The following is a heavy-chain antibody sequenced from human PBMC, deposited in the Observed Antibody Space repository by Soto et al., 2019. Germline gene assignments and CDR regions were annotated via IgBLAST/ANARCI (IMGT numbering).Heavy chain of an antibody. CDR3: ARRWGFWSGYPPHYYYYGMDV. J-gene: IGHJ6*02. Sequence: PSETLSLTCTVSGGSISSSSYYWGWIRQPPGKGLEWIGSIYYSGSTYYNPSLKSRVTISVDTSKNQFSLKLSSVTAADTAVYYCARRWGFWSGYPPHYYYYGMDVWGQGTTVTV. V-gene: IGHV4-39*01. D-gene: IGHD3-3*01. CDR2: IYYSGST. CDR1: GGSISSSSYY.